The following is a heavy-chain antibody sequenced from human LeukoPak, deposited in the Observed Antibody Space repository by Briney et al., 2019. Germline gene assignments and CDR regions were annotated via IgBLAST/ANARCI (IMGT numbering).Heavy chain of an antibody. Sequence: GGSLRLSCAASGFTFSSYSMNWARQAPGKGLEWVSSISSSSSYIYYADSVKGRFTISRDNAKNSLYLQMNSLRAEDTAVYYCARGGAGYYYYYGMDVWGQGTTVTVSS. V-gene: IGHV3-21*01. J-gene: IGHJ6*02. CDR1: GFTFSSYS. D-gene: IGHD5-12*01. CDR2: ISSSSSYI. CDR3: ARGGAGYYYYYGMDV.